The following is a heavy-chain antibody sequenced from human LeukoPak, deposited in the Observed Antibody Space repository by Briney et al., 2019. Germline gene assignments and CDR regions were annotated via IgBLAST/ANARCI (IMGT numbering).Heavy chain of an antibody. CDR2: IFYTGRT. CDR1: GGSISSFF. Sequence: SETLSLTCTVSGGSISSFFWSWIRQPPGEGLEWIGHIFYTGRTTYSPSLKSRVTISIDTSKNQFSLKMSSVTAADTAVYYRARVYSYGEIWFDPWGHGTLVTVSS. J-gene: IGHJ5*02. CDR3: ARVYSYGEIWFDP. V-gene: IGHV4-59*01. D-gene: IGHD5-18*01.